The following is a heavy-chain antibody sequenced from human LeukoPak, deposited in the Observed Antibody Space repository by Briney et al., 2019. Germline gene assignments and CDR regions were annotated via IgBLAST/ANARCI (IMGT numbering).Heavy chain of an antibody. CDR1: GFTFSSYS. V-gene: IGHV3-74*01. CDR3: ALGTINKDYYFGMDV. J-gene: IGHJ6*02. Sequence: PGGSLRLSCAASGFTFSSYSMNWVRQAPGMGLVWVSRTNEDGTIINYADSVKGRFTISRDNAKNTLYLQIESLRDDDTAVYHCALGTINKDYYFGMDVWGQGTTVTVSS. CDR2: TNEDGTII. D-gene: IGHD2-8*01.